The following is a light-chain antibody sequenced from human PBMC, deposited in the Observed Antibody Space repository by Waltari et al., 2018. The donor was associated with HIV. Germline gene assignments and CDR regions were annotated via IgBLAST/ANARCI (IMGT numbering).Light chain of an antibody. V-gene: IGLV1-47*01. Sequence: QSVLTQPPSASGTPGQRVTISCSGSSSNIGSNYVYWYQQLPGTAPKLLIYRNNQRPSGVPDRFSGSKSGTSASLAISGLRSEDEADYYCAAWDVSLSAVVFGGGTKLTVL. CDR1: SSNIGSNY. CDR2: RNN. J-gene: IGLJ2*01. CDR3: AAWDVSLSAVV.